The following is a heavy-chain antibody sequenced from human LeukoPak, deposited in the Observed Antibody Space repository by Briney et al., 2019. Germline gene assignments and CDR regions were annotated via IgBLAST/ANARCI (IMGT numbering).Heavy chain of an antibody. Sequence: GGSLRLSCGASGFTVSSNYMSWVRQAPGKGLEWVSVIYSDGRIHYADSVKGRFTISRDDSKNTLYLQMNSLRAEDTAVYYCARESGYSYGLAGFFDYWGQGTLVPVSS. V-gene: IGHV3-53*01. D-gene: IGHD5-18*01. CDR1: GFTVSSNY. CDR3: ARESGYSYGLAGFFDY. J-gene: IGHJ4*02. CDR2: IYSDGRI.